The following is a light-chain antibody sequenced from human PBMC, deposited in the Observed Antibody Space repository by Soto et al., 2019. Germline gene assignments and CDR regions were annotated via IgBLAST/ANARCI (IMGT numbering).Light chain of an antibody. Sequence: QSVLAQPASVSGSLGQSITISCTGTSSDVGAYNYVSWYQQQPGKAPKLMISEVSNRPSGVSNRFSGSKYGNTASLIISGLQAEDEADYYCRSFTSITTYVFGTGTKVTVL. CDR2: EVS. J-gene: IGLJ1*01. V-gene: IGLV2-14*01. CDR1: SSDVGAYNY. CDR3: RSFTSITTYV.